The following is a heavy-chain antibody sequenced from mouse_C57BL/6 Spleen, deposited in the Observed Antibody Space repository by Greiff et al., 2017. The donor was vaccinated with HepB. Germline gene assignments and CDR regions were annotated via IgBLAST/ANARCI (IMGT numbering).Heavy chain of an antibody. Sequence: QVQLQQSGAELARPGASVKLSCKASGYTFTSYGISWVKQRTGQGLEWIGEIYPRSGNTYYNEKFKGKATLTADNSSSTAYMELRSLTSEDSAVYFCARIPHYGSSYNYAMDCWGQGTSVTGSS. CDR2: IYPRSGNT. J-gene: IGHJ4*01. V-gene: IGHV1-81*01. CDR3: ARIPHYGSSYNYAMDC. CDR1: GYTFTSYG. D-gene: IGHD1-1*01.